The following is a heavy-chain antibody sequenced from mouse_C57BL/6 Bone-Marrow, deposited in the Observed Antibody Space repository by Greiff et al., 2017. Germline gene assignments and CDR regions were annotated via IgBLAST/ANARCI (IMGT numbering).Heavy chain of an antibody. V-gene: IGHV1-76*01. CDR3: ASYDYD. CDR1: GYTFTDYY. D-gene: IGHD2-4*01. Sequence: QVQLKESGAELVRPGASVKLSCKASGYTFTDYYINWVKPRPGQGLEWIARIYPGSGNTYYNEKFKGKATLTAEKSSSTAYMQLSSLTSEDSAVYFCASYDYDWGQGTSVTVSS. J-gene: IGHJ4*01. CDR2: IYPGSGNT.